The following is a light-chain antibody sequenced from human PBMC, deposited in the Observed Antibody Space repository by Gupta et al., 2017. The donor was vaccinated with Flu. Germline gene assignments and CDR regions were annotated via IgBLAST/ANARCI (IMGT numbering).Light chain of an antibody. CDR2: LGS. CDR3: MQALQTPFT. Sequence: DIVMTQSPLSLPVTPGEPASISCRSSQSLLHSNGYTYLDWYLQKPGQSPQLLIYLGSNRASGGPDRFSGNGSGTDFTLKISRVEAEDVGVYYCMQALQTPFTFGPGTKVDIK. CDR1: QSLLHSNGYTY. V-gene: IGKV2-28*01. J-gene: IGKJ3*01.